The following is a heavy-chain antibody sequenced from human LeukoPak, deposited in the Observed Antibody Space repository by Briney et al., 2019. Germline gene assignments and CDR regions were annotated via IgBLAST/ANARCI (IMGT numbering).Heavy chain of an antibody. Sequence: GGSLKLSCAASGFTFSTYSMNWVRQAPGKGLEWVSYISRSSDYIYYADSVRGRFTVSRDNSNNLLYLQMNSLRAEDTAVYYCAKVRQWPYDAFDVWGQGTMLTVSS. V-gene: IGHV3-21*06. CDR2: ISRSSDYI. CDR3: AKVRQWPYDAFDV. J-gene: IGHJ3*01. CDR1: GFTFSTYS. D-gene: IGHD6-19*01.